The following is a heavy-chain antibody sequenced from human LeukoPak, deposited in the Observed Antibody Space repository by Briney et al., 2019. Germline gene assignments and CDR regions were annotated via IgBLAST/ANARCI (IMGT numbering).Heavy chain of an antibody. J-gene: IGHJ4*02. D-gene: IGHD2-2*01. V-gene: IGHV3-30*02. CDR1: GFTFSSYG. Sequence: GGTLRLSCAASGFTFSSYGMSWVRQAPGKGLEWVAFIRYHGSDKFYADSVKGRFTISRDNSKNTLYLQMNSLRPEDTSVYYCARSPTSWYFDYWGQGTLVTVSS. CDR3: ARSPTSWYFDY. CDR2: IRYHGSDK.